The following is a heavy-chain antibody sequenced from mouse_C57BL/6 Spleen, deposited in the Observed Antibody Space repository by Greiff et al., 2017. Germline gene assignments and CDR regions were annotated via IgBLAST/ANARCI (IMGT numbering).Heavy chain of an antibody. Sequence: QVHVQQPGAELVKPGASVKMSCKASGYTFTSYWITWVKQRPGQGLEWIGDIYPGSGSTNYNEKFKSKATLTVDTSSSTAYMQLSSLTSEDSAVYYCETLDWDEYYFDYWGQGTTLTVSS. CDR1: GYTFTSYW. CDR3: ETLDWDEYYFDY. J-gene: IGHJ2*01. CDR2: IYPGSGST. V-gene: IGHV1-55*01. D-gene: IGHD4-1*01.